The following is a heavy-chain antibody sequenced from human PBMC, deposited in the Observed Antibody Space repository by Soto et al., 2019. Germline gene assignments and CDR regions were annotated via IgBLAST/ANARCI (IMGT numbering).Heavy chain of an antibody. V-gene: IGHV4-34*01. J-gene: IGHJ4*02. CDR3: ARGLFSENYYSGGWYYFDY. Sequence: WTWIRPSPGKGLEWIGQINHSGSTTYNPSLKSRVTISLGTSKNQFSLELSSVTAAATAVYYCARGLFSENYYSGGWYYFDYWGQGTLVTVSS. D-gene: IGHD1-26*01. CDR2: INHSGST.